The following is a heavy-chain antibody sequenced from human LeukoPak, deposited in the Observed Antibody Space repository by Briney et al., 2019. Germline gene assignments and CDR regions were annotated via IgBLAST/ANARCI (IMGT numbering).Heavy chain of an antibody. D-gene: IGHD3-22*01. Sequence: SETLSLTCTVSGGSISSYYWSWIRQPPGKGLEWIGYIYYSGSTNYNPSLKSRVTISVDTSKNQFSLKLSSVTAADTAVYYCARHGVYDSSGYYLAGYFDYWGQGTLVTVSS. CDR2: IYYSGST. J-gene: IGHJ4*02. CDR3: ARHGVYDSSGYYLAGYFDY. CDR1: GGSISSYY. V-gene: IGHV4-59*08.